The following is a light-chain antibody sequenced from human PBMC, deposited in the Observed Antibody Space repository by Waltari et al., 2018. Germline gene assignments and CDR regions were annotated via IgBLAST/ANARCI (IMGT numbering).Light chain of an antibody. J-gene: IGKJ4*01. CDR3: QQANSFPLT. CDR1: QAISTW. V-gene: IGKV1-12*01. Sequence: DIQMTQSPSSVSASVGDRVTMTCRASQAISTWFAWYQQKPGKAPKLLIDGASILQSGFPSRFSGSGSGTDFTLTITSLQPEDSATHYCQQANSFPLTFGGGTKVQIK. CDR2: GAS.